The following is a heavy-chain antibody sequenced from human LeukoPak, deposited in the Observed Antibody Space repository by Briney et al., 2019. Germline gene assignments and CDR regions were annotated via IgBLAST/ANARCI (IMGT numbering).Heavy chain of an antibody. CDR1: GFTFDDYA. Sequence: PGRSLRLSCAASGFTFDDYAMHWVRQAPGKGLEWVSGISWNSGSIGYADSGKGRFTISRDNAKNSLYLQMNSLRAEDMALYYCATAKSIAAPFDYWGQGTLVTVSS. CDR2: ISWNSGSI. D-gene: IGHD6-6*01. CDR3: ATAKSIAAPFDY. V-gene: IGHV3-9*03. J-gene: IGHJ4*02.